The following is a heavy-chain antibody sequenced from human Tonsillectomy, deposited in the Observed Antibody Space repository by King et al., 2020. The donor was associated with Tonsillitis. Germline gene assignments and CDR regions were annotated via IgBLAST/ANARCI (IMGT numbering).Heavy chain of an antibody. CDR1: GGSISSYY. V-gene: IGHV4-59*01. CDR3: AREGSCGPGWYYYYYMDV. CDR2: IYYSGST. D-gene: IGHD6-13*01. Sequence: VQLQESGPGLVKPSETLSLTCTVSGGSISSYYWSWIRQPPGKGLEWIGYIYYSGSTNYNPSLKSRVTISVDTSKNQFSLKLSSVTAADTAVYYCAREGSCGPGWYYYYYMDVWGKGTTVTVSS. J-gene: IGHJ6*03.